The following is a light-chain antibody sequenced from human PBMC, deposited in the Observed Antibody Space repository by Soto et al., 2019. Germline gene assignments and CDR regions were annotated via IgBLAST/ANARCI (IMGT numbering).Light chain of an antibody. CDR2: GAS. V-gene: IGKV3-20*01. CDR3: QQYGSSPWT. Sequence: EIVLTQSPGTLSLSPGERATLSCRASQSVSSNYLAWYQQKPGQAPTPLIYGASSRATGIPDRFSGSGAGTDFTLTISRLESEDFAVYYCQQYGSSPWTFGKGTKVEIK. CDR1: QSVSSNY. J-gene: IGKJ1*01.